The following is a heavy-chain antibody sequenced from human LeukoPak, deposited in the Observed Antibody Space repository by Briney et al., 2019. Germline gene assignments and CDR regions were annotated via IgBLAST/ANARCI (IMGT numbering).Heavy chain of an antibody. CDR3: ARDRYGSGSLVDY. D-gene: IGHD3-10*01. J-gene: IGHJ4*02. CDR1: GFTFSDYY. Sequence: ASVKVSCKASGFTFSDYYMHWVRQAPGQGLEWMGWLNPKTGGTNYAQKFQGRVTMTRDTSITTAYMELSRLTSDGTALYYCARDRYGSGSLVDYWGQGTLVTVSS. CDR2: LNPKTGGT. V-gene: IGHV1-2*02.